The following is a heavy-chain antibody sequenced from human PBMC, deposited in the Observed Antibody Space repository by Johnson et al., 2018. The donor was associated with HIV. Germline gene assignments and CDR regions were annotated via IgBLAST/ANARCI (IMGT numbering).Heavy chain of an antibody. J-gene: IGHJ3*02. Sequence: VQLVESGGGVVQPGRSLRLSCAASGFTFRSYGMSWVRQAPGKGLEWVSGIDWSGGRTGYADSVKGRFTISRDNAKKLLYLQMYSLRAEDTAFYYCARRGITIVADAFDIWGQGTMVTVSS. CDR1: GFTFRSYG. CDR3: ARRGITIVADAFDI. CDR2: IDWSGGRT. V-gene: IGHV3-20*04. D-gene: IGHD3-10*01.